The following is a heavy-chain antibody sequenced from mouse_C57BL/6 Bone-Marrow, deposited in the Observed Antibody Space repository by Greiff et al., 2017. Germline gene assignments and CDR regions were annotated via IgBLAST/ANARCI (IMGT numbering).Heavy chain of an antibody. CDR3: VRGYGSSYGFAY. CDR1: GFTFNTYA. J-gene: IGHJ3*01. D-gene: IGHD1-1*01. CDR2: IRSKSSNYAT. Sequence: EVKLVASGGGLVQPKGSLKLSCAAPGFTFNTYAMHWVRQAPGTGLEWVARIRSKSSNYATYYADSVKDRFTISRDDSQSMLYLQMNNLKTEDTAMYYCVRGYGSSYGFAYWGQGTLVTVSA. V-gene: IGHV10-3*01.